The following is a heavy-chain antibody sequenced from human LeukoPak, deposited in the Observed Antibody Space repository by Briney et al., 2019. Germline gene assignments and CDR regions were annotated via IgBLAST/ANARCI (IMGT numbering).Heavy chain of an antibody. CDR1: GSTFISYA. CDR2: IRSKGCST. J-gene: IGHJ4*02. D-gene: IGHD3-3*01. Sequence: HPGGCLRLSCSASGSTFISYAMHWVRQAPGKGLEYVSAIRSKGCSTYYADSVKGIVTISRDNTKNTLYLQMSSLRAEDTAVYYCVKVQAYYDFWSASPFDYWGQGTLVTVSS. CDR3: VKVQAYYDFWSASPFDY. V-gene: IGHV3-64D*09.